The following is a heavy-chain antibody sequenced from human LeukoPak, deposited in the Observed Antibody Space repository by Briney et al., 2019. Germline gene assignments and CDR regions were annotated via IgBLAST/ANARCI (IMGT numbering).Heavy chain of an antibody. Sequence: ASVKVSCKASGGTFSSYAISWVRQAPGQGLEWMGGIIPIFGTANCAQKFQGRVTITTDESTSTAYMELSSLRSEDTAVHYCARGDYDILTGYYYGVLDYWGQGTLVTVSS. V-gene: IGHV1-69*05. CDR2: IIPIFGTA. CDR3: ARGDYDILTGYYYGVLDY. J-gene: IGHJ4*02. CDR1: GGTFSSYA. D-gene: IGHD3-9*01.